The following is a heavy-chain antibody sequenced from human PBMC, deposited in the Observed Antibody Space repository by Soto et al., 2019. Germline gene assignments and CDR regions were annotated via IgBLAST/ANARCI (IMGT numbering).Heavy chain of an antibody. D-gene: IGHD3-22*01. CDR3: ERVSSDDDSSGYYSYIIDY. Sequence: GGSLRLSCAASGFTFSSYGMHWVRQAPGKGLEWVAVIWYDGSNKYYADSVKGRFTISRDNSKNTLYLQMNSLRAEDTAVYYCERVSSDDDSSGYYSYIIDYCGQGNMVTVSS. CDR2: IWYDGSNK. CDR1: GFTFSSYG. V-gene: IGHV3-33*01. J-gene: IGHJ4*02.